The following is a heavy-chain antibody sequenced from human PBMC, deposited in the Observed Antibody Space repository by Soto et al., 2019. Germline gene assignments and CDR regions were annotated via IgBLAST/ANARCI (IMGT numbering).Heavy chain of an antibody. CDR1: DDSVSNSY. CDR2: IHSSGSA. Sequence: SLTCTVSDDSVSNSYWSWIRQPAGKGLEWIGRIHSSGSAKYNPSLNSRVAMSVDTSKNQFSLELSSLTAADTAVYYCAREEQLGPYHPSASHVRGPGTTVTVSS. J-gene: IGHJ6*02. CDR3: AREEQLGPYHPSASHV. V-gene: IGHV4-4*07. D-gene: IGHD6-6*01.